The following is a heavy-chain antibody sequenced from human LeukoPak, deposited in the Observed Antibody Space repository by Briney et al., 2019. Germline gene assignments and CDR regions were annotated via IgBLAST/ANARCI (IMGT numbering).Heavy chain of an antibody. J-gene: IGHJ5*02. CDR1: GGSISSYY. V-gene: IGHV4-59*01. Sequence: SETLSLTCTVSGGSISSYYWSWIRQPPGKGLEWIGYIYYSGSTNYNPSLKSRVTISVDTSKNQFSLKLSSVTAADTAVYYCARGGVGWNYLQAESYNWFDPWGQGTLVTVSS. CDR3: ARGGVGWNYLQAESYNWFDP. CDR2: IYYSGST. D-gene: IGHD1-7*01.